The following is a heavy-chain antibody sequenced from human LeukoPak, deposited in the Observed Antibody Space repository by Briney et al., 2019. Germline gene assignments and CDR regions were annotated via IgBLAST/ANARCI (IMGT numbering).Heavy chain of an antibody. CDR3: ARASASNGWYVWFDP. CDR1: GYTFTGYY. D-gene: IGHD6-19*01. Sequence: ASVKVSCKASGYTFTGYYMHWVRQAPGQGLEWMGWINPNSGGTNYAQKLQGWVTMTRDTSISTAYMELSRLRSDDTAVYYCARASASNGWYVWFDPWGQGTLVTVSS. V-gene: IGHV1-2*04. CDR2: INPNSGGT. J-gene: IGHJ5*02.